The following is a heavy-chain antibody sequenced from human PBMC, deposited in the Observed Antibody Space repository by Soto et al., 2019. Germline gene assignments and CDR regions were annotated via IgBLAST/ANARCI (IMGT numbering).Heavy chain of an antibody. Sequence: QVQLVQSGAEEKKPGASVKVSCKASGYSFTSYAMHWVRQAPGQRLEWMGWINAGNGNTKYSQKFQGRVTITRDTSASTAYMELSSLISEATAMYYCARAVAVPASCDYWGQGTLVTVSS. CDR1: GYSFTSYA. V-gene: IGHV1-3*05. CDR2: INAGNGNT. CDR3: ARAVAVPASCDY. J-gene: IGHJ4*02. D-gene: IGHD6-19*01.